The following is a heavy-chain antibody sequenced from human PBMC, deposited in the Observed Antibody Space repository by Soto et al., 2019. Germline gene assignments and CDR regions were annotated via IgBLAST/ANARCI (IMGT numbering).Heavy chain of an antibody. CDR3: ARDRGRAAADTTDYYYYGMDV. Sequence: QVQLVQSGAEVKKPGASVKVSCKASGYTFTGYYMHWVRQAPGQGLEWMGWINPNSGGTNYAQKFQGWVTMTRDTSISTAYMELSRLRSDDTAVYYCARDRGRAAADTTDYYYYGMDVWGQGTTVTVSS. CDR1: GYTFTGYY. V-gene: IGHV1-2*04. J-gene: IGHJ6*02. D-gene: IGHD6-13*01. CDR2: INPNSGGT.